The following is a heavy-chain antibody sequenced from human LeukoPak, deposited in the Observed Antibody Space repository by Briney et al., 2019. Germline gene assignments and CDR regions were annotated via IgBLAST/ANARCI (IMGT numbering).Heavy chain of an antibody. CDR2: IDPNSGGT. V-gene: IGHV1-2*02. D-gene: IGHD6-13*01. CDR3: ASDRGGSSWYLDY. J-gene: IGHJ4*02. CDR1: GYTFTGYY. Sequence: ASVKVSCKASGYTFTGYYMHWVRQAPGQGLAWMGRIDPNSGGTNYAQKFQGRVTMTRDTSISTVYMELSSLRSDDTAVYYCASDRGGSSWYLDYWGQGTLVTVSS.